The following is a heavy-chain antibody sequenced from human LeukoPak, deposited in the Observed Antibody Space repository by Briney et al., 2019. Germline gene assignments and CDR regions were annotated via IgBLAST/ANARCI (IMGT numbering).Heavy chain of an antibody. CDR1: GFTFSSYS. CDR2: ISSSSSYI. D-gene: IGHD2-21*02. CDR3: ARAVVTARTTGFDY. J-gene: IGHJ4*02. V-gene: IGHV3-21*04. Sequence: GGSLRLSCAASGFTFSSYSMNWVCQAPGKGLEWVSSISSSSSYIYYADSVKGRFTISRDNAKNSLYLQMNSLRAEDTAVYYCARAVVTARTTGFDYWGQGTLVTVSS.